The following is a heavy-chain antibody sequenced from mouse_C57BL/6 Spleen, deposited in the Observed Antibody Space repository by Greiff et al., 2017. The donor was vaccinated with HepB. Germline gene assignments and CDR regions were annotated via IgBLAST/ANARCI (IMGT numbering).Heavy chain of an antibody. J-gene: IGHJ3*01. CDR2: ISSGGDYI. Sequence: EVQLQESGEGLVKPGGSLKLSCAASGFTFSSYAMSWVRQTPEKRLEWVAYISSGGDYIYYADTVKGRFTISRDNARNTLYLQMSSLKSEDTAMYYCTRDDYGSSSAWFAYWGQGTLVTVSA. V-gene: IGHV5-9-1*02. CDR3: TRDDYGSSSAWFAY. D-gene: IGHD1-1*01. CDR1: GFTFSSYA.